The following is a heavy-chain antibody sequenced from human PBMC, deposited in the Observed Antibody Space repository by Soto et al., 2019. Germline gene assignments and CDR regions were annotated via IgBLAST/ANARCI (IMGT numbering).Heavy chain of an antibody. D-gene: IGHD5-18*01. CDR1: GGSFSGYY. Sequence: QVQLQQWGAGLLKPSETLSLTCAVYGGSFSGYYWSWIRQPPGKGLEWIGEINHSGSTNYNPSLKTRGTITVDTSKHHFSLKLSSSTAADTAVYYCARGHGGGVDTAMPYPDYWGQGTLVTVSS. V-gene: IGHV4-34*01. J-gene: IGHJ4*02. CDR3: ARGHGGGVDTAMPYPDY. CDR2: INHSGST.